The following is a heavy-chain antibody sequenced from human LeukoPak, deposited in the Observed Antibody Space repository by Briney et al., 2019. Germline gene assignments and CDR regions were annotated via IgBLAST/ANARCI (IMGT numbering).Heavy chain of an antibody. CDR3: TTRACHAGGCSSSFYYYYGLHF. CDR2: IIPIFGTA. Sequence: SVKVSCKASGNSISNYVVSWVRQAPGQGFEWMGGIIPIFGTADYAQKFQGRVTITADQSTSTTYMALSSLKSEDTATYYCTTRACHAGGCSSSFYYYYGLHFWGQGTTVSVSS. CDR1: GNSISNYV. J-gene: IGHJ6*02. D-gene: IGHD3-16*01. V-gene: IGHV1-69*13.